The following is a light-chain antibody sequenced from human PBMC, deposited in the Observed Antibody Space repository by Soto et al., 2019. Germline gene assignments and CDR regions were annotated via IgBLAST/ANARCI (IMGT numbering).Light chain of an antibody. V-gene: IGLV1-51*01. J-gene: IGLJ2*01. CDR2: DNN. CDR3: GTWDSSLSAHVI. CDR1: SSNIGNNY. Sequence: QSVLTQPPSVSGAPGQMVTISCSGTSSNIGNNYVSWYQQFPGTAPKLLIYDNNKRPSGIPDRFSGSKSGTSATLGITGLQTGDEADYYCGTWDSSLSAHVIFGGGTKLTVL.